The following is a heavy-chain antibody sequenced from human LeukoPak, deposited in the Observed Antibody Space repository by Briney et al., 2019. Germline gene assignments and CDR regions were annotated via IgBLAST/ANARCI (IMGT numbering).Heavy chain of an antibody. CDR2: IFASGTT. Sequence: SETLSLTCTVSGALISTYYWSWIRQPAGKGLEWVGRIFASGTTNYNPSLESRVAMSVDTSKNQFSLNLSSVTAADTAIYYCVQDGPLRSDYWGQGTLVTVSS. J-gene: IGHJ4*02. V-gene: IGHV4-4*07. D-gene: IGHD3-16*01. CDR3: VQDGPLRSDY. CDR1: GALISTYY.